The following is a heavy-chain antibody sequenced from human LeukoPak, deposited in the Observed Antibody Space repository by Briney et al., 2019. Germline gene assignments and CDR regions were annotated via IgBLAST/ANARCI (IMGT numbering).Heavy chain of an antibody. V-gene: IGHV1-69*04. Sequence: SVKVSCKPSLGTFSSYAISWVRPAPGQGLEWMGRIIPIFGIANYAQKLQGRVTLTADKSTSTAYMELSSLRSEDTAVYYCARAQYCSGGSCYYDYWGQGTLVTVSS. CDR2: IIPIFGIA. CDR3: ARAQYCSGGSCYYDY. D-gene: IGHD2-15*01. J-gene: IGHJ4*02. CDR1: LGTFSSYA.